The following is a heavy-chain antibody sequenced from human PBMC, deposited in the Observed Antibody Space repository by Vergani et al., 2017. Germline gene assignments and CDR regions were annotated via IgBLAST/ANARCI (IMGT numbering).Heavy chain of an antibody. J-gene: IGHJ4*02. D-gene: IGHD1-26*01. CDR2: ISGSGGST. CDR3: ARGVGATRGIDY. Sequence: EVQLLESGGGLVQPGGSLRLSCAASGFTFSSYAMSWVRQAPGKGLEWVSAISGSGGSTYYADSVKGRFTISRDNAKNSLYLQMNSLRAEDTAVYYCARGVGATRGIDYWGQGTLVTVSS. V-gene: IGHV3-23*01. CDR1: GFTFSSYA.